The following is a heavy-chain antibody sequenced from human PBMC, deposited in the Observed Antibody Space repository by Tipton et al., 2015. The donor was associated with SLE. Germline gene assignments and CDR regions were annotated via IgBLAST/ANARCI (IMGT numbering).Heavy chain of an antibody. D-gene: IGHD6-19*01. CDR1: GFTFRNFW. V-gene: IGHV3-7*01. J-gene: IGHJ4*02. CDR3: ASGWGFGY. Sequence: SLRLSCAASGFTFRNFWMTWVRQAPGKGLEWVANIKQDGSEKSYVDSVKGRFTVSRDNAMNSLYLQMDSLRAEDTAVYYCASGWGFGYWGQGTLVTVSS. CDR2: IKQDGSEK.